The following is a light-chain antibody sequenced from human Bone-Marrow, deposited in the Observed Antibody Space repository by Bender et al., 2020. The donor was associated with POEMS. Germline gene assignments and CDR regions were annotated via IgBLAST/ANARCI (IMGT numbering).Light chain of an antibody. CDR2: EVS. Sequence: QSALTQPASVSGSPGQSITISCTGTSSDVGGYDFVSWYQQHPGKAPKLMIFEVSNRPSGVSNRFSGSKSGDTASLSISGLQAEEEADYHCSSYTKSGTLVFGAGTTVSVV. V-gene: IGLV2-14*01. CDR3: SSYTKSGTLV. CDR1: SSDVGGYDF. J-gene: IGLJ2*01.